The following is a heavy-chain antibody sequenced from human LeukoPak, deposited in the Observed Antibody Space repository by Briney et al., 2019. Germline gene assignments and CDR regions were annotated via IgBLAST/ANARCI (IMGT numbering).Heavy chain of an antibody. CDR3: ARARGYCSGGFCYAYYFDY. J-gene: IGHJ4*02. CDR2: ITTSATTI. D-gene: IGHD2-15*01. Sequence: GGSLRLSCAVSGFSFSGYYMSWIRQASGKGLEWTSYITTSATTIYYADSVKGRFTMSRDNAKSSLFLQMNSLRAEDTAVYYCARARGYCSGGFCYAYYFDYWGQGTLVTVSS. CDR1: GFSFSGYY. V-gene: IGHV3-11*01.